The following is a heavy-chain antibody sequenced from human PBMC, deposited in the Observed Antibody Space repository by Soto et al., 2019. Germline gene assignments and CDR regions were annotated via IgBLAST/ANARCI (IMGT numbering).Heavy chain of an antibody. J-gene: IGHJ4*02. Sequence: SETLSLTSSVSGGSVYDFYWNWLRQSPGRGLEWIGNIYNTGTTNYNPSLRSRATISIDTSKNQFPLHLKSVTAADSAMYFCARGHGIYVRYDFWGQGAPVTVSP. V-gene: IGHV4-59*02. CDR1: GGSVYDFY. CDR2: IYNTGTT. CDR3: ARGHGIYVRYDF. D-gene: IGHD3-9*01.